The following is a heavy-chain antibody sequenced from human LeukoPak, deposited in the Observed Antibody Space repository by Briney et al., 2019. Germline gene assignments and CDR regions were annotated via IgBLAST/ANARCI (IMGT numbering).Heavy chain of an antibody. Sequence: SETLSLTCTVSGDSISTYYWSWIRQPPGKGPEWIGYVFHSGSTNYNPSLKSRVTISVDTSKNQFSLILTSVTAADTAVYYCARAGNGYYPFDYWGQGTLVTVSS. CDR1: GDSISTYY. CDR2: VFHSGST. CDR3: ARAGNGYYPFDY. J-gene: IGHJ4*02. V-gene: IGHV4-59*01. D-gene: IGHD3-22*01.